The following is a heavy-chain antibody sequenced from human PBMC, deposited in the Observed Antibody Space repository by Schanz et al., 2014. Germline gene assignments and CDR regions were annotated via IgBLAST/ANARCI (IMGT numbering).Heavy chain of an antibody. V-gene: IGHV3-23*04. CDR2: IVGGGGRT. D-gene: IGHD6-13*01. Sequence: EVKLVESGGGLVQPGGSLRLSCAASGFTFSGYAMSWVRQAPGKGLEWVSSIVGGGGRTYYADSVKGRFTISRDNSKNTLYLQMNSLRAEDTAIYYCAKDLAAVGVFDYWGQGSLVTVSP. CDR3: AKDLAAVGVFDY. CDR1: GFTFSGYA. J-gene: IGHJ4*02.